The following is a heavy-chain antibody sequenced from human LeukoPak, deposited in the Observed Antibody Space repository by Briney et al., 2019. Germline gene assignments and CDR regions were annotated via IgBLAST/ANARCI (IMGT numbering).Heavy chain of an antibody. CDR1: GYTLTELS. J-gene: IGHJ5*02. V-gene: IGHV1-24*01. D-gene: IGHD2-2*01. CDR3: ATDQAGSSTSVNWFDP. Sequence: VASVKVSCKVSGYTLTELSMHWVRQAPGKGLEWMGGFDPEDGETIYAQKFQGRVTMTEDTSTDTAYMELSSLRSEDTAVYYCATDQAGSSTSVNWFDPWGQGTLVTVSS. CDR2: FDPEDGET.